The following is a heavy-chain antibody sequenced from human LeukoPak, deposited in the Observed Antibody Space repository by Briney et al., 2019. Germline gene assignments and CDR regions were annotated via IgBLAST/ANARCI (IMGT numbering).Heavy chain of an antibody. CDR3: ARDAVDTANAV. Sequence: GGSLRLSCAASGNYWMHWVRQAPGKGLLWVSHINSDGSITSYADSVKGRFTISRDNAKNTLYLQMNSLRAEDTAVYYCARDAVDTANAVWGQGTTVTVSS. V-gene: IGHV3-74*01. J-gene: IGHJ6*02. CDR2: INSDGSIT. D-gene: IGHD5-18*01. CDR1: GNYW.